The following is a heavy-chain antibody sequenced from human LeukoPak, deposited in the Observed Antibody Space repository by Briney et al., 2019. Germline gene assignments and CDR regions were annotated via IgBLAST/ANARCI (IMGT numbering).Heavy chain of an antibody. CDR3: ARVNSVSSGWGAPFDC. CDR2: ICAGDT. CDR1: GFTDSGTY. V-gene: IGHV3-53*01. Sequence: GSLRLSCAASGFTDSGTYMSWVRQAPGKGLEGVSVICAGDTFSAVSVKGRFIISRDNSKNTVYLQMNSLRAEDTAVYYCARVNSVSSGWGAPFDCWGQGTLVTVSS. D-gene: IGHD3-16*01. J-gene: IGHJ4*02.